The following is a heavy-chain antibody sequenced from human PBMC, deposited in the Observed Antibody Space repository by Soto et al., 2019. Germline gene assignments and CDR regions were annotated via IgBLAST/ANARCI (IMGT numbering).Heavy chain of an antibody. CDR2: ISSSSSYI. CDR1: GFTFSSYS. D-gene: IGHD4-17*01. J-gene: IGHJ6*03. CDR3: ARWPSLRRVYYYYMDV. Sequence: GGSLRLSCAASGFTFSSYSMNWVRQAPGKGLEWVSSISSSSSYIYYADSVKGRFTISRDNAKNSLYLQMNSLRAEDTAVYYCARWPSLRRVYYYYMDVWGKGTTVTVSS. V-gene: IGHV3-21*01.